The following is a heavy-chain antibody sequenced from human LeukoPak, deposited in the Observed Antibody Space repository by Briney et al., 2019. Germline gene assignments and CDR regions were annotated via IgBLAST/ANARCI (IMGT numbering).Heavy chain of an antibody. Sequence: GSLRLPCAASGFTFDEYSMQWVRQAPGKGLEWVSVISWDGGRTYYADSVKGRFTISRDNSKKSLYLQMNGLRTEDTAFYYCGKDIQHYDFWSGYEYRGQGTLVTVSS. CDR1: GFTFDEYS. D-gene: IGHD3-3*01. J-gene: IGHJ4*02. CDR3: GKDIQHYDFWSGYEY. V-gene: IGHV3-43*01. CDR2: ISWDGGRT.